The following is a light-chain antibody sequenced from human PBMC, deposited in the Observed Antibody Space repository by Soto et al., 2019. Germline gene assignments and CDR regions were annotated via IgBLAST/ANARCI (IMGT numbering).Light chain of an antibody. CDR1: SSDVGSYNL. CDR2: EGS. J-gene: IGLJ2*01. CDR3: CSYAGSSTFRV. Sequence: QSALTQPASVSGSHGQSITISCTGTSSDVGSYNLVSWYQQHPGKAPKIMIYEGSKRPSGVSNRFSGSKSGNTASLTISGLQAEDEADYYCCSYAGSSTFRVFGGGTKLTVL. V-gene: IGLV2-23*03.